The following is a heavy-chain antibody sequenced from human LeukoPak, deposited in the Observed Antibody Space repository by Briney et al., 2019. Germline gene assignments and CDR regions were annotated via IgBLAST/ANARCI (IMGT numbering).Heavy chain of an antibody. J-gene: IGHJ4*02. CDR1: GGSISSSSYY. V-gene: IGHV4-39*07. D-gene: IGHD4-17*01. CDR2: IYYSGST. CDR3: ARGGVTTVTPFDY. Sequence: EASETLSLTCTVSGGSISSSSYYWGWIRQPPGKGLEWIGSIYYSGSTYYNPSLKSRVTISVDTSKNQFSLKLSSVTAADTAVYYCARGGVTTVTPFDYWGQGTLVTVSS.